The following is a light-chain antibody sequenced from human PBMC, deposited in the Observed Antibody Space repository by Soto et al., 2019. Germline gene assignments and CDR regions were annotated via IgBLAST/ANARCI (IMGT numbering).Light chain of an antibody. CDR3: QQYDGYSKS. CDR2: KAS. J-gene: IGKJ1*01. V-gene: IGKV1-5*03. CDR1: QSVNTW. Sequence: DIQLTQSPSTLSASVGDRVTITCRASQSVNTWLAWFQQKPGKAPKLLIYKASTLESGVPSRFNGSGSGTEFTLTITSLLPDDFATYYCQQYDGYSKSFGQGTKLHI.